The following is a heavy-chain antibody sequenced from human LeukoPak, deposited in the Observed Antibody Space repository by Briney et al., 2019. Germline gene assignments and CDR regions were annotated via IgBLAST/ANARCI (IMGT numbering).Heavy chain of an antibody. CDR1: GFTFSSYA. CDR3: ARGPGYSSGWYVLSVGY. J-gene: IGHJ4*02. D-gene: IGHD6-19*01. V-gene: IGHV3-30-3*01. CDR2: ISYDGSIK. Sequence: GGSLRLSCAASGFTFSSYAMHWVRQAPGKGLEWVAVISYDGSIKYYADSVKGRFTTSRDNSKNMLYLQMNSLSAEDTAVYYCARGPGYSSGWYVLSVGYWGQGTLVTVSS.